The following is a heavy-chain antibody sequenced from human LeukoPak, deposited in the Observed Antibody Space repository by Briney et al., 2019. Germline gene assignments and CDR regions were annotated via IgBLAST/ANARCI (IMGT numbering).Heavy chain of an antibody. V-gene: IGHV4-59*01. CDR2: IYYSGST. Sequence: PSETLSLTCTVSGGSIGSYYWSWIRQPPGKGLEWIGYIYYSGSTNYNPSLKSRVTISVDTSKNQIYLKLRSVTAADTAVYYCARDRRSGEDSNFWGQGTLVTVSS. J-gene: IGHJ4*02. D-gene: IGHD2-15*01. CDR1: GGSIGSYY. CDR3: ARDRRSGEDSNF.